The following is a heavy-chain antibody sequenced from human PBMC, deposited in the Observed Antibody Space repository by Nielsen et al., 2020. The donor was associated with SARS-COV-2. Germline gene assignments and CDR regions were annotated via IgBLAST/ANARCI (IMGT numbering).Heavy chain of an antibody. V-gene: IGHV3-9*01. CDR2: ISWEGDRT. CDR1: GFTFEEYA. CDR3: AKGDGYKSHFDY. Sequence: SLKISCAGAGFTFEEYAMYWVRQAPGKGLEWVSGISWEGDRTGYADSVRGRFTISRDNSENTLYLQMNSLRGDDWAVYYCAKGDGYKSHFDYWGQGTLVTVSS. D-gene: IGHD5-24*01. J-gene: IGHJ4*02.